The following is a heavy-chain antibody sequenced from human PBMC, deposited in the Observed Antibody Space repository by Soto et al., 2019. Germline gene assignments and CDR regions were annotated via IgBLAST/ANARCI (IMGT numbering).Heavy chain of an antibody. CDR1: GFTFSSYG. D-gene: IGHD3-3*01. V-gene: IGHV3-30*03. Sequence: QVQLVESGGGVVQPGRSLRLSCAASGFTFSSYGMHWVRQAPGKGLEWVAVISYDGSNKYYADSVKGRFTISRDNSKNTLYLQMNSLRAEDTAVYYCARYYDFWSGYLPYGMDVWGQGTTVTVSS. CDR2: ISYDGSNK. CDR3: ARYYDFWSGYLPYGMDV. J-gene: IGHJ6*02.